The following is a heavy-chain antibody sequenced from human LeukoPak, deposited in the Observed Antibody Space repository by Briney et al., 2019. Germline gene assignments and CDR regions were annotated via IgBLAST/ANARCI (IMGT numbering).Heavy chain of an antibody. Sequence: ASVKVSCKASGYTFTGHYMHWVRQAPGQGLEWMGWINPNSGGTNYAQKFQGRVTMTRDTSISTAYMELSRLRSDDTAVYYCARIYCSSTSCYIDYWGQGTLVTVSS. D-gene: IGHD2-2*02. CDR1: GYTFTGHY. J-gene: IGHJ4*02. CDR3: ARIYCSSTSCYIDY. V-gene: IGHV1-2*02. CDR2: INPNSGGT.